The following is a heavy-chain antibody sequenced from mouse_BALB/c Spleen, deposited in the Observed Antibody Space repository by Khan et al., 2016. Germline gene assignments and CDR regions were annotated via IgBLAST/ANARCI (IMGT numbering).Heavy chain of an antibody. D-gene: IGHD2-12*01. V-gene: IGHV2-4-1*01. CDR3: VRNLRTPGYYTMDY. Sequence: QVQLKESGPGLVQPSQSLSITCTVSGFSLTNYGVHWVRQSPGKGLEWLGVIWNGGNTDYAAAFISRLSIKKDNSKSQVFFKMNSLQTDDTAIYFCVRNLRTPGYYTMDYWGQGTSVTVSS. CDR1: GFSLTNYG. CDR2: IWNGGNT. J-gene: IGHJ4*01.